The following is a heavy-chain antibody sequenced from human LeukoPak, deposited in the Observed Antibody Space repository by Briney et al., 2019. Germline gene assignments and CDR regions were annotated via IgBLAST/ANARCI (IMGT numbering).Heavy chain of an antibody. D-gene: IGHD5-24*01. V-gene: IGHV3-20*04. CDR1: GFTLDDYG. J-gene: IGHJ3*02. CDR2: INWNGGST. CDR3: ARDGYNGVAFDI. Sequence: GGSLRLSCAASGFTLDDYGMSWVRQAPGKGLEWVSGINWNGGSTGYADSVKGRFTISRDNAKNSLYLQMNSLRAEDTALYYCARDGYNGVAFDIWGQGTMVTVSS.